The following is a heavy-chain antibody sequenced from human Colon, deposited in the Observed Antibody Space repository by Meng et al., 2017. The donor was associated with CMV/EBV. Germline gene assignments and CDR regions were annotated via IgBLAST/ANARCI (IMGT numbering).Heavy chain of an antibody. CDR3: ARVICGGDCYLDY. V-gene: IGHV1-69*12. CDR2: IITISGTT. D-gene: IGHD2-21*02. CDR1: KGTFTSYP. J-gene: IGHJ4*02. Sequence: QVQLEQSGAEVKKPVSSVKVSCKASKGTFTSYPISWVRQGPGQGFEWVGGIITISGTTDYAQKFQGRVTITADESTSTAYMKLSNLRSEDTAIYYCARVICGGDCYLDYWGRGTLVTASS.